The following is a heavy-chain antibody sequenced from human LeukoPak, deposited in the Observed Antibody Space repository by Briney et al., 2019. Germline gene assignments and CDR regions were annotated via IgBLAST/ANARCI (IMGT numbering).Heavy chain of an antibody. CDR1: GFTVSSNY. CDR2: IYSGGST. J-gene: IGHJ4*02. V-gene: IGHV3-66*01. Sequence: GGSLRLSCAASGFTVSSNYMSWVRQAPGKGLEWVSVIYSGGSTYYADSVKGRFTISRDNSKNTLYLQMNSLRAEDTAVYYCARDVRSIGWFDYRGQGTLVTVSS. CDR3: ARDVRSIGWFDY. D-gene: IGHD3-10*02.